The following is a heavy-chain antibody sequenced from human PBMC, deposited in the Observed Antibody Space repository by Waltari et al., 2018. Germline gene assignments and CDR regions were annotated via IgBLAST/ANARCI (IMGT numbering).Heavy chain of an antibody. CDR1: EYTFTSSY. CDR3: ARDTGALWMDV. CDR2: INPSGGNT. D-gene: IGHD2-21*01. V-gene: IGHV1-46*01. J-gene: IGHJ6*02. Sequence: QVQLVQSGAEVKKPGASVKISCKTSEYTFTSSYIHWVRQAPGQGLEWMGIINPSGGNTNDAQKFQGRVTMTRDTSTSTVYMELSSLRSEDTAVYYCARDTGALWMDVWGQGTTVTVSS.